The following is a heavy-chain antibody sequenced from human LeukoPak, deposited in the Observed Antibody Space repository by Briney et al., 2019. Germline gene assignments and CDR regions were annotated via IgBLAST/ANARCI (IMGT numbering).Heavy chain of an antibody. CDR1: GYTFTSYG. CDR2: ISAYNGNT. J-gene: IGHJ4*02. Sequence: ASVKVSCKASGYTFTSYGISWVRQAPGQGLEWMGWISAYNGNTNYAQKLQGRVTMTTDTSTSTAYMELRSLRSDDTAVYYCARDPPGWLVTYFDYWGKGTLVTVSS. D-gene: IGHD6-19*01. V-gene: IGHV1-18*01. CDR3: ARDPPGWLVTYFDY.